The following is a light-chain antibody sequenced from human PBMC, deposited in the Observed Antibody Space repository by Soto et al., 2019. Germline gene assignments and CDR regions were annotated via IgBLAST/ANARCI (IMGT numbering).Light chain of an antibody. CDR3: ISYTSTSTV. J-gene: IGLJ3*02. CDR2: DVS. V-gene: IGLV2-14*03. CDR1: TSDVGGYNS. Sequence: QSALTQPASVSGSPGQSITISCTGTTSDVGGYNSVSWYQQHPGKAPKLIILDVSNRPSGVSDRFAGSKSDDTASLTISGLQAEDGADDCCISYTSTSTVFAGGTQLTV.